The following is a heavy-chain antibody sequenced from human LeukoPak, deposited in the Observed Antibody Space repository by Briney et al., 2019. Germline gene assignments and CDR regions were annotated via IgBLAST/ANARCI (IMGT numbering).Heavy chain of an antibody. J-gene: IGHJ4*02. D-gene: IGHD2-2*02. Sequence: ASVKVSCKASGYTFTSYGISWVRQAPGQGLEWMGWINPNSGGTNYAQKFQGRVTMTRDTSISTAYMELSRLRSDDTAVYYCARLYCSSTSCYTLDYWGQGTLVTVSS. V-gene: IGHV1-2*02. CDR1: GYTFTSYG. CDR2: INPNSGGT. CDR3: ARLYCSSTSCYTLDY.